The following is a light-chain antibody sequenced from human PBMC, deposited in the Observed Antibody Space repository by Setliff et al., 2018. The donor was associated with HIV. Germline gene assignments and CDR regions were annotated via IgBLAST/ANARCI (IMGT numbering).Light chain of an antibody. J-gene: IGLJ1*01. Sequence: ALTQPRSVSGSLGQSVAISCSGSSSDVGAYNHVSWYQQYPGKAPTLIIHDVYQRPSGVPDRFSGSKSGNTASLTISGLRAEDEADYYCYSYATRSYVFGTGTKGTV. V-gene: IGLV2-11*01. CDR1: SSDVGAYNH. CDR3: YSYATRSYV. CDR2: DVY.